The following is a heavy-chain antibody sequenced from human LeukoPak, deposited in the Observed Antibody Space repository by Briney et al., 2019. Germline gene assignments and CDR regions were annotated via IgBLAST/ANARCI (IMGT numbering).Heavy chain of an antibody. V-gene: IGHV3-53*01. CDR3: ARGTSSSSSYYCYYMDV. Sequence: PGGSLRLSCAASGFTVSSNYMSWVRQAPGKGLEWVSVIYSGGSTYYADSVKGRFTISRDNSKNTLYLQMNSLRAEDTAVYYCARGTSSSSSYYCYYMDVWGKGTTVTVSS. CDR1: GFTVSSNY. CDR2: IYSGGST. D-gene: IGHD6-6*01. J-gene: IGHJ6*03.